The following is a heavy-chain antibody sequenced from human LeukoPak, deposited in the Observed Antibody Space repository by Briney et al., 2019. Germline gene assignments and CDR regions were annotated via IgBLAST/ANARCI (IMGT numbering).Heavy chain of an antibody. CDR1: GFTFDDYG. Sequence: GGSLRLSCAASGFTFDDYGMSWVRQAPGKGLEWVSGINWNGGSTGYAGSVKGRFTISRDNAKNSLYLQMNSLRAEDTALYYCARVVAAAGTDWFDPWGQGTLVTVSS. D-gene: IGHD6-13*01. CDR3: ARVVAAAGTDWFDP. J-gene: IGHJ5*02. V-gene: IGHV3-20*04. CDR2: INWNGGST.